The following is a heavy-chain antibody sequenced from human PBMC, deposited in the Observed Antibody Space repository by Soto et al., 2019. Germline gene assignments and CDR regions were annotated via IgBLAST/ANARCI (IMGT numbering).Heavy chain of an antibody. Sequence: GGSLRLSCAASGFTFSSYAMSWVRQAPGKGLEWVSAISGSGGSTYYADSVKGRVTISRDNSKNTLYLQMNSLRAEDTAVYYCAKDQGTGVYSRAYYFGMDLCGEGTTVSVPS. J-gene: IGHJ6*02. V-gene: IGHV3-23*01. CDR1: GFTFSSYA. CDR2: ISGSGGST. CDR3: AKDQGTGVYSRAYYFGMDL. D-gene: IGHD6-13*01.